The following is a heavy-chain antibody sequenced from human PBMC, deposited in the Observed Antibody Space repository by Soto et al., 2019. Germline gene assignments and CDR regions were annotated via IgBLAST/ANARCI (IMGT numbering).Heavy chain of an antibody. CDR2: ISTTNGDR. CDR1: GYTFTSYG. D-gene: IGHD4-17*01. J-gene: IGHJ4*02. V-gene: IGHV1-18*01. CDR3: ARDLAYIREF. Sequence: QVELVQSGAEVKKPGASVKVSCKTSGYTFTSYGISWVRQAPGRGLEWMGWISTTNGDRGYAQKLQGRVTMTIDTSTSTAFMELRSLRSDDTAVYYCARDLAYIREFWGQGTLVTVSS.